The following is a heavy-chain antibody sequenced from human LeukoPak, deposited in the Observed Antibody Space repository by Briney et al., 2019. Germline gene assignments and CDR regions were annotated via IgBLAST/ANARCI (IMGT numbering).Heavy chain of an antibody. J-gene: IGHJ3*02. CDR1: GGSISSYY. CDR3: ANPHPRQRGRGLDI. D-gene: IGHD1-26*01. V-gene: IGHV4-59*12. CDR2: IYYSGST. Sequence: SETLSLTCTVSGGSISSYYWSWIRQPPGKGLEWIGYIYYSGSTNYNPSLKSRVTISVDTSKNQFSLKLSSVTAADTAVYYCANPHPRQRGRGLDIWGQGTMVTVSS.